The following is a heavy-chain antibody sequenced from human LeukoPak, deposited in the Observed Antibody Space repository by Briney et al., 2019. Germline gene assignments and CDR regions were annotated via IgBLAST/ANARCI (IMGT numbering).Heavy chain of an antibody. CDR3: ARRRDDFWSGYYTREWFDP. Sequence: SETLSLTCTVSGDSISNYYWSWIRQPPGKGLEWIGYIYYTGNTDYNPSLKSRVSISVDTSKSQFSLKLNSVTAADTAVYYCARRRDDFWSGYYTREWFDPWGQGTLVTVSS. J-gene: IGHJ5*02. D-gene: IGHD3-3*01. CDR2: IYYTGNT. CDR1: GDSISNYY. V-gene: IGHV4-59*08.